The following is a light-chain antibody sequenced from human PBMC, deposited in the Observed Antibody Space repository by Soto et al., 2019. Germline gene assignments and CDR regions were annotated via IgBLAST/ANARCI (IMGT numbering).Light chain of an antibody. Sequence: DIQMTQSPSSVSASVGDRVTITCRASQGLGVWLGWYQQKPGKAPQLLIFGASGLQTGVPSRFSGSGSGTDFTLTISSLQPEDFAVYYCQQYGNSPWTFGQGTKVDIK. CDR1: QGLGVW. J-gene: IGKJ1*01. CDR2: GAS. CDR3: QQYGNSPWT. V-gene: IGKV1-12*01.